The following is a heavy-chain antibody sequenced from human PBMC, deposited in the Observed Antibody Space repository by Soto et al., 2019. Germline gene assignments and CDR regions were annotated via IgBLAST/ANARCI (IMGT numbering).Heavy chain of an antibody. Sequence: SETLSLTCTVSGGSISSYYWSWIRQPPGQALEWIGYIYYSGSTNYNPSLKSRVTISVDTSKNQFSLKLSSVTAADTAVYYCARVLVPHYYDSSGTFLGGFDPWGQGTLVTVSS. CDR3: ARVLVPHYYDSSGTFLGGFDP. CDR2: IYYSGST. D-gene: IGHD3-22*01. V-gene: IGHV4-59*01. CDR1: GGSISSYY. J-gene: IGHJ5*02.